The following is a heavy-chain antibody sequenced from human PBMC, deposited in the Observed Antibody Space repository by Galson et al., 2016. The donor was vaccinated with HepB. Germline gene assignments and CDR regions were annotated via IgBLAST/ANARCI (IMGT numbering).Heavy chain of an antibody. J-gene: IGHJ5*02. V-gene: IGHV4-34*01. CDR1: GGSFSDYY. D-gene: IGHD2-2*01. CDR3: ARRTVVPTAGNWFDP. CDR2: INHSGTI. Sequence: SETLSLTCAVYGGSFSDYYWSWIRQPPGKGLEWIGEINHSGTINYNPSLKSRVTILVDTSKNQFSLNLGSVTAADTAVYYCARRTVVPTAGNWFDPWGQGTLVTVSS.